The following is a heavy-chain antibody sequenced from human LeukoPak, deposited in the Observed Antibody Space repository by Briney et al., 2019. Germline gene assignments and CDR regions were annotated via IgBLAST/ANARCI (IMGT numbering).Heavy chain of an antibody. D-gene: IGHD3-10*01. J-gene: IGHJ4*02. V-gene: IGHV3-43*02. CDR2: INGDGTGA. CDR1: GFTFGDHV. Sequence: GGSLRLSCAASGFTFGDHVMYWVGQAPERGLEWVSLINGDGTGAKYADSVRGRVTISRDNSKNSLYLQMNSLRTEDTALYYCAKGQRSATYYNAFDSLGQGTLVTVSS. CDR3: AKGQRSATYYNAFDS.